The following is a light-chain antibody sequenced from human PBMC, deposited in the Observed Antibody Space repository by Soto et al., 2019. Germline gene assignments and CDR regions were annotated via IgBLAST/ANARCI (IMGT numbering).Light chain of an antibody. V-gene: IGLV1-44*01. CDR3: QSYDSSPSGYV. CDR1: SSNIGSNT. Sequence: QSVLTQPPSASGTPGQRVTISCSGSSSNIGSNTVSWYQQLPQRAPKLLIFSNNQRPSGVPDRFSGSKSGTSASLAISGLQSEDEADYYCQSYDSSPSGYVFGTGTKVTVL. CDR2: SNN. J-gene: IGLJ1*01.